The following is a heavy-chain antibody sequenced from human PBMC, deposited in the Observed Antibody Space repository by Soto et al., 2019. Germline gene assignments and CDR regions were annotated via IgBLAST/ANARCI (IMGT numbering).Heavy chain of an antibody. J-gene: IGHJ5*02. CDR3: VTSVLMATIPDT. D-gene: IGHD2-21*01. CDR1: GGSISGGAYY. Sequence: QVQLQESGPGLVKPSQTLSLTCTVSGGSISGGAYYCSWIRHHPGKGLEWIGYIYYSGSTYYNPSLKSRVAISVDTSKNQFSLKLTSVTAADTAVYYCVTSVLMATIPDTWGQGTLVTVSS. V-gene: IGHV4-31*03. CDR2: IYYSGST.